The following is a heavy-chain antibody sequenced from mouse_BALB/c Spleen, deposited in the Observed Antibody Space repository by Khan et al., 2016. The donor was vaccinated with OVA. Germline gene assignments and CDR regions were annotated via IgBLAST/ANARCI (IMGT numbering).Heavy chain of an antibody. CDR1: GNDFTNNW. CDR3: ARWGMDY. V-gene: IGHV1-63*01. J-gene: IGHJ4*01. CDR2: IYPGNGNT. Sequence: VQLQQSGAELVRPGTSVKISCKASGNDFTNNWRGWVKQRPGHGLEWIGDIYPGNGNTHYNEKFKGKATLTVDKSSSHAYVQLSSLTSADSAVYFCARWGMDYWGQGTSVTVSS.